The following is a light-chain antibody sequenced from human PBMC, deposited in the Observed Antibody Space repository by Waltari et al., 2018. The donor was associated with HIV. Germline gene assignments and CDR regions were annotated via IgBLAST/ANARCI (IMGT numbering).Light chain of an antibody. J-gene: IGLJ3*02. CDR3: QSADSSGNYQV. V-gene: IGLV3-25*03. CDR2: KDS. Sequence: SYELTQPPSVSVSPGQTARIPCSGDALPNQYAYWYQQKPGQAPVLVIYKDSERPSGIPERFSGSSSGTTVTLTISGVQAEDEADYYCQSADSSGNYQVFGGGTKLTVL. CDR1: ALPNQY.